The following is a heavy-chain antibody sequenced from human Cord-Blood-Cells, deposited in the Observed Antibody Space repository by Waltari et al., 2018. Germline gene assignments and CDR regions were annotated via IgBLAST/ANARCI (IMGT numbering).Heavy chain of an antibody. V-gene: IGHV3-53*04. J-gene: IGHJ4*02. CDR1: GLPVRSNS. CDR2: IYSGGST. D-gene: IGHD7-27*01. Sequence: EVQLVASGGGLVQPGGSLRLSCAASGLPVRSNSMSWVRQAPGTGLEWVSVIYSGGSTYYADSVKGRFTISRHNSKNTLYLQMNSLRAEDTAVYYCARDELTGDRGRGDWGQGTLVTVSS. CDR3: ARDELTGDRGRGD.